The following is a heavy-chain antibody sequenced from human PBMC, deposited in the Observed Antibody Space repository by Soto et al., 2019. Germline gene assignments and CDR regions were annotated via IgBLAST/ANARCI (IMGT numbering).Heavy chain of an antibody. CDR1: GYTFTSYA. V-gene: IGHV1-3*01. CDR3: ARAPGYYYYYYMDV. J-gene: IGHJ6*03. Sequence: QVQLVQSGAEMKKPGASVKVSCKASGYTFTSYAMHWVRQAPGQRLEWMGWINAGNGNTKYSQKFQGRVTITRDTSASTAYMELSSLRSEDTAVYYCARAPGYYYYYYMDVWGKGTTVTVSS. CDR2: INAGNGNT.